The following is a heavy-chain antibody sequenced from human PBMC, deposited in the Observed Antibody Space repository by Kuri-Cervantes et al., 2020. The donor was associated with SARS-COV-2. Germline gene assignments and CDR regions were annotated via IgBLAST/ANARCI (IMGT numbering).Heavy chain of an antibody. CDR2: LIVSGDST. V-gene: IGHV3-23*01. Sequence: LSLTCAASGFTFSNYAMSWVRQAPGKGLQWGSTLIVSGDSTYYADSVKGRFTISRDNSKNTLYLQMNSLRAEDTAVYYCAKDLSGVSSSFFFDSWGQGTPVTVSS. J-gene: IGHJ4*02. CDR3: AKDLSGVSSSFFFDS. D-gene: IGHD2/OR15-2a*01. CDR1: GFTFSNYA.